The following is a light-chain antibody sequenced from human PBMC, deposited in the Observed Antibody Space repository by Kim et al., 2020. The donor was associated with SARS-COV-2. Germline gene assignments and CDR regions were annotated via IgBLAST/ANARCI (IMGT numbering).Light chain of an antibody. J-gene: IGLJ3*02. Sequence: RVTMAWTGRRSDIGAGYDVRWYQQLPGTAPKLLIYGNSNRPSGVPDRFSGSKSGTSASLAITGLQAEDEADDYCQSYDSSLSGWVFGGGTKVTVL. V-gene: IGLV1-40*01. CDR3: QSYDSSLSGWV. CDR2: GNS. CDR1: RSDIGAGYD.